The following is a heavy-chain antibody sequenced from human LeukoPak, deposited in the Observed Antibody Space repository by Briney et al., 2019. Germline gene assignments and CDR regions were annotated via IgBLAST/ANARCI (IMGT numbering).Heavy chain of an antibody. CDR2: ISAYNGNT. CDR3: ARDPQSLLIAAAAYTGDY. Sequence: GASVKVSCKASGYTFTSYGISWVRQAPGQGLECMGWISAYNGNTNYAQKLQGRVTMTTDTSTSTAYMELRSLRSDDTAVYYCARDPQSLLIAAAAYTGDYWGQGTLVTVSS. J-gene: IGHJ4*02. V-gene: IGHV1-18*01. D-gene: IGHD6-13*01. CDR1: GYTFTSYG.